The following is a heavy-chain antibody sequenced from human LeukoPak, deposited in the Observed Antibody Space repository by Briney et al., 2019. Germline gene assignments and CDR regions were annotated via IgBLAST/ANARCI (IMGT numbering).Heavy chain of an antibody. CDR3: ARAGGFCSGGSCYPNWFDR. D-gene: IGHD2-15*01. V-gene: IGHV3-23*01. Sequence: PGGSLRLSCAASGFTFSSHAMSWVRQAPGKGLEWVSAITTSGGSTYYADSVKGRFTISRDNSQNTLYLQMNSLRAEDTAVYYCARAGGFCSGGSCYPNWFDRWGQGTLVTVSS. CDR2: ITTSGGST. CDR1: GFTFSSHA. J-gene: IGHJ5*02.